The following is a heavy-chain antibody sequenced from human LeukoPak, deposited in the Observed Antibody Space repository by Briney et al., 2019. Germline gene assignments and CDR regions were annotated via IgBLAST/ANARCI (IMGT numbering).Heavy chain of an antibody. J-gene: IGHJ4*02. D-gene: IGHD6-6*01. CDR2: ISYDGSNK. CDR1: GFNFGEFW. CDR3: AKGQTGYSSSYYFDY. Sequence: PGGSLRLSCAASGFNFGEFWMAWVRQAPGKGLEWVAVISYDGSNKYYADSVKGRFTISRDNPKNTLYLQMNSLRAEDTAVYYCAKGQTGYSSSYYFDYWGQGTLVTVSS. V-gene: IGHV3-30*18.